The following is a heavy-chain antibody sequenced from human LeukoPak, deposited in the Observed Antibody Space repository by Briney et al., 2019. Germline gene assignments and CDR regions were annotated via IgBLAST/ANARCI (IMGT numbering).Heavy chain of an antibody. V-gene: IGHV1-69*01. CDR1: GGTFSSYA. J-gene: IGHJ4*02. D-gene: IGHD6-13*01. Sequence: PRASVKVSCKASGGTFSSYAISWVRQAPGPGIEWMGGSIPIFGTANYAQKFQGRVTITADESTSTAYMELSSLRSEDTAVYYCARAGIAAAGTLDYWGQGTLVTVSS. CDR3: ARAGIAAAGTLDY. CDR2: SIPIFGTA.